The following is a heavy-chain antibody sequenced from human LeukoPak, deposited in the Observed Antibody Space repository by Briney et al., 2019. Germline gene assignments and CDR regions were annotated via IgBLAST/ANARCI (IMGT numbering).Heavy chain of an antibody. CDR3: ARGALSGSYQSDHPFDC. CDR1: GFTFSSYT. CDR2: ISSSGSYI. V-gene: IGHV3-21*01. D-gene: IGHD1-26*01. Sequence: GGSLRLSCAASGFTFSSYTMNWVRQTPGKGLEWVSSISSSGSYIYYADSVKGRFTISRDNDTNSLYLQMNSLRAEDTAVYYCARGALSGSYQSDHPFDCWGQGALVTVSS. J-gene: IGHJ4*02.